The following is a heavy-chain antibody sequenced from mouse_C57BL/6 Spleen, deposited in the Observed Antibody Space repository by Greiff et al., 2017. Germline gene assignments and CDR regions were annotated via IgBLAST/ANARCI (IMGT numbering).Heavy chain of an antibody. Sequence: QVQLQQPGAELVKPGASVKLSCKASGYTFTSYWMQWVKQRPGQGLEWIGEIDPADSYTNYNQKFKGKATLTVDTSSSTAYMQLSSLTAEDSAVYYCARPSLSEGYFDYWGQGTTLTVSS. D-gene: IGHD1-1*01. CDR3: ARPSLSEGYFDY. CDR1: GYTFTSYW. J-gene: IGHJ2*01. V-gene: IGHV1-50*01. CDR2: IDPADSYT.